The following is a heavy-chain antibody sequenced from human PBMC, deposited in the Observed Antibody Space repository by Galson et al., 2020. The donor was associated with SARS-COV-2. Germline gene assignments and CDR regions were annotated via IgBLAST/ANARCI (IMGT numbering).Heavy chain of an antibody. V-gene: IGHV4-59*01. J-gene: IGHJ5*02. CDR2: LDYSGGT. D-gene: IGHD6-19*01. CDR1: GGSISPYY. CDR3: ARDATSSGWYNGFDP. Sequence: SETLSLTCSVPGGSISPYYWSWIRQPPGKGLEWIGSLDYSGGTSYNPSLKRRVTVSVDTSKNQFSLNLTSVTTAETAVYYCARDATSSGWYNGFDPWGQGTLVTVSS.